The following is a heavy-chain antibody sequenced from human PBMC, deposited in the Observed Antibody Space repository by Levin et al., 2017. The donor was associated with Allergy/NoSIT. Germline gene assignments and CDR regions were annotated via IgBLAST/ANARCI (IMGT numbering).Heavy chain of an antibody. J-gene: IGHJ2*01. D-gene: IGHD5-24*01. CDR1: GYSFTNFW. CDR3: ARLPGIHNWYFDF. V-gene: IGHV5-51*01. Sequence: GGSLRLSCKGSGYSFTNFWIGWVRQMPGKGLEWMGIIFPGDSDTRYGPSFQGQVTISADKSISTAYLQWNSLKASDTAIYYCARLPGIHNWYFDFWGRGTLVSVSS. CDR2: IFPGDSDT.